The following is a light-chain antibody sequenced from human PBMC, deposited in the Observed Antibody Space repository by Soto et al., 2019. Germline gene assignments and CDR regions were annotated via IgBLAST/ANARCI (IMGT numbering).Light chain of an antibody. J-gene: IGKJ1*01. V-gene: IGKV1-5*03. Sequence: DIQMTQSPSTLSASVGDRVTITCRASQSISSWLAWYQQKPGKAPMLLIYKASVLESGVPSRFSGSGSGTEFTLTIRSLQPDDFASYFCQQYNSLWTFGQWTKVEIK. CDR2: KAS. CDR1: QSISSW. CDR3: QQYNSLWT.